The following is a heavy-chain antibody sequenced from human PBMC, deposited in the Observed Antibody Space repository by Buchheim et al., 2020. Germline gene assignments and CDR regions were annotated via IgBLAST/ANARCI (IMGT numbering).Heavy chain of an antibody. Sequence: QVQLQESGPGLVKPSGTLSLTCAVSGDSIGSGNWWSWVRQPPGKVLEWIGEIYHSGSTNYNPSLKSRVTIVVNKTKNQFSLKLRSVTAADTAVYYCAMTMGATGGLDYWGQGTL. CDR1: GDSIGSGNW. V-gene: IGHV4-4*02. CDR3: AMTMGATGGLDY. J-gene: IGHJ4*02. D-gene: IGHD1-26*01. CDR2: IYHSGST.